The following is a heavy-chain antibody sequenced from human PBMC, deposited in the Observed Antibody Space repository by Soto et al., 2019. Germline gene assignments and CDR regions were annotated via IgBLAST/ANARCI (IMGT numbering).Heavy chain of an antibody. CDR3: ARGRYGDY. CDR1: GYGFTTYG. D-gene: IGHD1-1*01. CDR2: ISAHNGNT. Sequence: QVHLVQSGAEVKKPGASVKVSCKGSGYGFTTYGITWVRQAPGQGLEWMAWISAHNGNTNYAQKVQGRVTVTRDTSTSPAYMELRSLRYDGTAVYYCARGRYGDYWGQGDLVTVPS. V-gene: IGHV1-18*01. J-gene: IGHJ4*02.